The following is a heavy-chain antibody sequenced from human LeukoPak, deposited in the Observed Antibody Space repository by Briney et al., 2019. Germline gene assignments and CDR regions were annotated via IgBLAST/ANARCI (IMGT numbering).Heavy chain of an antibody. V-gene: IGHV4-59*01. CDR2: IYYSGST. D-gene: IGHD3-22*01. J-gene: IGHJ4*02. Sequence: SETLSLTCTVSGGSISSYYWSWIRQPPGKGLEWIGYIYYSGSTSYNPSLKSRVTISVDTSKNQFSLKLSSVTAADTAVYYCARGKPYYYDSSGVDYWGQGTLVTVSS. CDR3: ARGKPYYYDSSGVDY. CDR1: GGSISSYY.